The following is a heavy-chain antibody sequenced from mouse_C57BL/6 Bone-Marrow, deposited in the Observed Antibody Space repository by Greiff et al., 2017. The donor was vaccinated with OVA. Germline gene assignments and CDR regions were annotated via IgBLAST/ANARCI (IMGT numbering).Heavy chain of an antibody. J-gene: IGHJ3*01. Sequence: EVQRVESGGGLVKPGGSLKLSCAASGFTFSRSAMSWVRQTPEKRPEWVATISDGSSYTYYPDNVKGRFPLSRANAKHNLYLQMSHLKSEDTSMYYCARDRWLKVLFAYWGQGTLVTVTA. V-gene: IGHV5-4*01. CDR1: GFTFSRSA. CDR2: ISDGSSYT. CDR3: ARDRWLKVLFAY. D-gene: IGHD1-1*02.